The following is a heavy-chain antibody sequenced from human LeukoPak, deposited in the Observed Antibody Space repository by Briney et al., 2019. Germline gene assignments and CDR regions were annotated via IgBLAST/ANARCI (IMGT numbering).Heavy chain of an antibody. D-gene: IGHD5-18*01. CDR3: ARGGHTTMVPYYFDY. CDR2: IDHSGST. CDR1: GGSFSGYY. V-gene: IGHV4-34*01. J-gene: IGHJ4*02. Sequence: SETLSLTCAVYGGSFSGYYWIWIRQPPGKGLEWIGEIDHSGSTNYNPSLKSRVTISVDTSKNQFSLKLSSVTAADTALYYCARGGHTTMVPYYFDYWGQGTLVTVSS.